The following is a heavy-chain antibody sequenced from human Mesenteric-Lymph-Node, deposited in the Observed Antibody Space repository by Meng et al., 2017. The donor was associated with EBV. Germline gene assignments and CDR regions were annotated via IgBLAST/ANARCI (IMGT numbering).Heavy chain of an antibody. Sequence: VQLQASGSGLVKPSGTLSLTCAVAGASISSDNWWSWVRQPPGKGLEWIGEIYHSGSTNYNPSLKSRVTISVDKSKRQFSLKLTSVTAADTAVYHCARFQRFGDFDWGQGTLVTVSS. CDR2: IYHSGST. J-gene: IGHJ4*02. CDR3: ARFQRFGDFD. CDR1: GASISSDNW. D-gene: IGHD3-10*01. V-gene: IGHV4-4*02.